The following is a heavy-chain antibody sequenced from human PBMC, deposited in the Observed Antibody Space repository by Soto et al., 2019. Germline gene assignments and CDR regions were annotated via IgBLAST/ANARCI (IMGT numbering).Heavy chain of an antibody. CDR1: GGTFSSYT. Sequence: SVKVSCKASGGTFSSYTIIWVRQAPGQGLEWMGRIIPILGIANYAQKFQGRVTITADKSTSTAYMELSSLRSEDTAVYYCASTGRSEEIFGADYWGQGTLVTVSS. V-gene: IGHV1-69*02. CDR3: ASTGRSEEIFGADY. D-gene: IGHD3-3*01. CDR2: IIPILGIA. J-gene: IGHJ4*02.